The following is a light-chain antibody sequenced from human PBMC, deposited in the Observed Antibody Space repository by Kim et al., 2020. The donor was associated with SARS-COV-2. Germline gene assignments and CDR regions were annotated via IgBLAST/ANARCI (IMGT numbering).Light chain of an antibody. Sequence: TLSASVGDRVTITCRASQSISSWLAWYQQKPGKAPKLLSYDASSLESGVPSRFSGSGSGTEFTLTISSLQPDDFATYYCQQYNSYTFGQGTKLEI. CDR1: QSISSW. CDR3: QQYNSYT. J-gene: IGKJ2*01. V-gene: IGKV1-5*01. CDR2: DAS.